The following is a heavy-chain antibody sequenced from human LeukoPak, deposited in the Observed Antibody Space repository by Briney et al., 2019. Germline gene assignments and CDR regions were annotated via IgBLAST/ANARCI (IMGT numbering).Heavy chain of an antibody. Sequence: TLSLTCTVSGGSISSGSYYWSWIRQPAGKGLEWIGRIYTSGTTNYSPSLKSRVTISADTSKNQFSLKLSSVTAADTAVYYCARASNWGSAGYFDLWGRGTLVTVSS. CDR2: IYTSGTT. CDR1: GGSISSGSYY. D-gene: IGHD7-27*01. V-gene: IGHV4-61*02. CDR3: ARASNWGSAGYFDL. J-gene: IGHJ2*01.